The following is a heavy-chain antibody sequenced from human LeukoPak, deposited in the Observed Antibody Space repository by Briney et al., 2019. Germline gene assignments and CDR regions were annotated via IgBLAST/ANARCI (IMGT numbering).Heavy chain of an antibody. V-gene: IGHV3-23*01. D-gene: IGHD3-16*01. Sequence: GGSLRLSCAASGFTFSSYAMSWVRQAPGKGLEWVSAISGSDGSTYYADSVKGRFTISRDNSKNTLYLQMNSLRAEDTAVYYCAKGVLENDYVWGIPIRWGQGTLVTVSS. CDR2: ISGSDGST. CDR1: GFTFSSYA. CDR3: AKGVLENDYVWGIPIR. J-gene: IGHJ4*02.